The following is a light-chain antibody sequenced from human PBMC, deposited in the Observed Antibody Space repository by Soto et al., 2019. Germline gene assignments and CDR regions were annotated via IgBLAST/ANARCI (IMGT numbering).Light chain of an antibody. CDR1: QSIVTY. CDR2: AAS. Sequence: DIPMTQSPSSLSASVGDRVTITCRASQSIVTYLNWYLQKPGKAPKLLIYAASNLQSGVPSRFSGSGSGTDFTLTISSLHPEDFATYFCQQSYSTPPWTFGQGTKVEIK. J-gene: IGKJ1*01. V-gene: IGKV1-39*01. CDR3: QQSYSTPPWT.